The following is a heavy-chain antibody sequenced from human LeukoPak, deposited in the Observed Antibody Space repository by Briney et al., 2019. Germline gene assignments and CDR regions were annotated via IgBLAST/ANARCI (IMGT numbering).Heavy chain of an antibody. CDR1: GYTFTSYD. CDR3: ARRFGGSGTPRYY. J-gene: IGHJ4*02. CDR2: MNPNSGNT. V-gene: IGHV1-8*01. D-gene: IGHD3-10*01. Sequence: ASVKVSCKASGYTFTSYDINWVRQATGQGLEWMGWMNPNSGNTGYAQKFQGRVTMSRNTSISTAYMEVSSLTSEDTAVYYCARRFGGSGTPRYYWGQGTVVTVSS.